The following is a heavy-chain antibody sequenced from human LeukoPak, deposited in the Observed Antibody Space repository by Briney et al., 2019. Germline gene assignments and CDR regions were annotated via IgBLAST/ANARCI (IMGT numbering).Heavy chain of an antibody. CDR3: ARDKCSGGSCYKRLGYFDY. J-gene: IGHJ4*02. CDR2: IRYDGSNK. D-gene: IGHD2-15*01. CDR1: GFTFSSYG. Sequence: GGSLRLSCAASGFTFSSYGMHWVRQAPGKGLEWVAFIRYDGSNKYYADSVKGRFTISRDNSKNTLYLQMNSLRAEDTAVYYCARDKCSGGSCYKRLGYFDYWGQGTLVTVSS. V-gene: IGHV3-30*02.